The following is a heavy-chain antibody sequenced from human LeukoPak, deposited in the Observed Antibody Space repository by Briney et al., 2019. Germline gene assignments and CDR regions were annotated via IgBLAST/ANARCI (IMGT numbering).Heavy chain of an antibody. V-gene: IGHV3-49*03. CDR1: GFTFGDYA. CDR2: IRIKAYAGTT. CDR3: TRGGGYSYGSLFDY. Sequence: GGSLRLSCTASGFTFGDYAMSWFRQAPGKGLEGVGFIRIKAYAGTTEYAASVKGRFTISGDDSKSIAYLQMNSLKTEDTAVYYCTRGGGYSYGSLFDYWGQGTLVTVSS. J-gene: IGHJ4*02. D-gene: IGHD5-18*01.